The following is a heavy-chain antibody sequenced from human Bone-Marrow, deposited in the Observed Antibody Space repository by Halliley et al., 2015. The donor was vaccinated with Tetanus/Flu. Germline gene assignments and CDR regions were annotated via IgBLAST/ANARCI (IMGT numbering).Heavy chain of an antibody. CDR3: ARFYGSGSYSSPHYYFAMDV. Sequence: SGSYINYSDSVKGRFIISRDNAKKSVYLQMNNLAAEDTAVYFCARFYGSGSYSSPHYYFAMDVWGQGTAVTVSS. J-gene: IGHJ6*02. D-gene: IGHD3-10*01. CDR2: SGSYI. V-gene: IGHV3-21*01.